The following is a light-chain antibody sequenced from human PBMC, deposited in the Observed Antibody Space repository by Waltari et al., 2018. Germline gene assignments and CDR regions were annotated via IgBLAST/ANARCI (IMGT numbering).Light chain of an antibody. CDR1: SSNVGGYTL. CDR3: CSYAGDSTLI. Sequence: QSALTQPASASGSPGQSITISCTGTSSNVGGYTLVPWSQQHPGKAPQLIIYDVNKPPSGISHRFSGSKSGNTASLTISGLQADDESDYYCCSYAGDSTLIFGGGTKLTVL. V-gene: IGLV2-23*02. J-gene: IGLJ2*01. CDR2: DVN.